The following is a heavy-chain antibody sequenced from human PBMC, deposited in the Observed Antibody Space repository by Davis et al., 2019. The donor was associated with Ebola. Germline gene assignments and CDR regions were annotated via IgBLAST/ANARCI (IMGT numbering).Heavy chain of an antibody. D-gene: IGHD6-19*01. V-gene: IGHV3-23*01. Sequence: GGSLRLSCAASGFTFSSYSMNWVRQAPGKGLEWVSAISGSGGSTYYADSVKGRFTISRDNSKNTLYLQMNSLRAEDTAVYYCAKDMYSSGWYWDYWGQGTLVTVSS. CDR2: ISGSGGST. J-gene: IGHJ4*02. CDR1: GFTFSSYS. CDR3: AKDMYSSGWYWDY.